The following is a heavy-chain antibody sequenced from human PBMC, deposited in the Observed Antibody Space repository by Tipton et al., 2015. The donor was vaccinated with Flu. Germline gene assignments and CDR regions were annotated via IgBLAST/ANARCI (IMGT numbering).Heavy chain of an antibody. CDR2: SHFTGGT. J-gene: IGHJ6*02. Sequence: TLSLTCTVSGGSISSSLYYWGWIRQPPGKELEWIGSSHFTGGTSYNPSLKSRVTISEDTSKNQFSLKLRSVTAADTALYYCARLPHGGHYFFYGMAVWGQGTTVTVSS. CDR3: ARLPHGGHYFFYGMAV. CDR1: GGSISSSLYY. D-gene: IGHD3-16*01. V-gene: IGHV4-39*07.